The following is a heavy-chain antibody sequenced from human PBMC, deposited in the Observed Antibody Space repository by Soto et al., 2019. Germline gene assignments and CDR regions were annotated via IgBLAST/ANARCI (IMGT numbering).Heavy chain of an antibody. J-gene: IGHJ6*02. CDR3: ARGAKVPYYYYYGMDV. CDR1: GYTFTGYY. Sequence: QVQLVQSGAEVKKPGASVKVSCKASGYTFTGYYMHWVRQAPGQGLEWMGWINPNSGGTNYAQKFQGWVTMTRDTSISTAYMELSRLRSDDTAVYYFARGAKVPYYYYYGMDVWGQGTTVTVSS. D-gene: IGHD5-12*01. CDR2: INPNSGGT. V-gene: IGHV1-2*04.